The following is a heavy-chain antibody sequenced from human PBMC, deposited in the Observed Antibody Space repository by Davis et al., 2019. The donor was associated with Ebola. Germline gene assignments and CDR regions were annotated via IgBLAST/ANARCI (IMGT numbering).Heavy chain of an antibody. Sequence: VKVSCKGSGYSFSDYYIHWVQGAPGKGLEWVGLVDPKAGKTVYAEKFQDRVTITADRSTDTVYMELSSLRFEDAAVYYCTTLDILTAYVPYAMDVWGQGTTVTVSS. D-gene: IGHD3-9*01. CDR1: GYSFSDYY. CDR3: TTLDILTAYVPYAMDV. CDR2: VDPKAGKT. V-gene: IGHV1-69-2*01. J-gene: IGHJ6*02.